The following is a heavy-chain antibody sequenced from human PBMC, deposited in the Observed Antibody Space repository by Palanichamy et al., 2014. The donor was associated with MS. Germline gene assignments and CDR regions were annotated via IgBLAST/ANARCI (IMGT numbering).Heavy chain of an antibody. Sequence: EVQLVESWGRAWYSLGGPVRLSCAASGFTVSSYHVHWVRQATGKGLECVSGIGTAGDTYYPGSVKGRFTISRDNAKNSLYLQMNSLRAGDTAVYYCARVATVTTGGYYFDCWGQGTLVTVSS. CDR2: IGTAGDT. V-gene: IGHV3-13*01. D-gene: IGHD4-17*01. J-gene: IGHJ4*02. CDR3: ARVATVTTGGYYFDC. CDR1: GFTVSSYH.